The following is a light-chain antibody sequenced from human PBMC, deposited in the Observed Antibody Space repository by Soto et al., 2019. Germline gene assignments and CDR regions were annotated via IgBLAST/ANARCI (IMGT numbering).Light chain of an antibody. CDR2: DAS. V-gene: IGKV1-5*02. CDR3: QQYNSSPWT. Sequence: DIKLTHFLSTLSESLGDRFTIICRAVQGFSGGLAWYQQKPGKAPKLLIYDASSLESGVPSRFSGSGSGTEFTLTISSLQPDDFATYYCQQYNSSPWTFGQGTKVEIK. CDR1: QGFSGG. J-gene: IGKJ1*01.